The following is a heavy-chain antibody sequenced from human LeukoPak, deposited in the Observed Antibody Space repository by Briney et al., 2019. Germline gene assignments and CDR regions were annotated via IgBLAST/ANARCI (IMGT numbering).Heavy chain of an antibody. CDR3: ARDGYSYAVWFDP. Sequence: SETLSLXCTVSGGSISSCYWSWLRQPAGKGLEWVGRIYTSGSTNYNPSLKSRVTMSVDTSKNQFSLKLSSVTAADTAVYYCARDGYSYAVWFDPWGQGTLVTVSS. CDR2: IYTSGST. V-gene: IGHV4-4*07. CDR1: GGSISSCY. J-gene: IGHJ5*02. D-gene: IGHD5-18*01.